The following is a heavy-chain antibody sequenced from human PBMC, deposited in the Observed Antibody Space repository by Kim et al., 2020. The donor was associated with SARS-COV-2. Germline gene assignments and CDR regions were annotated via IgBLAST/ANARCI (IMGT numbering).Heavy chain of an antibody. CDR3: ARRDLNCSGGSCNWFDP. J-gene: IGHJ5*02. D-gene: IGHD2-15*01. Sequence: LKSRVTISVDTSKNQFSLKLSSVTAADTAVYYCARRDLNCSGGSCNWFDPWGQGTLVTVSS. V-gene: IGHV4-34*01.